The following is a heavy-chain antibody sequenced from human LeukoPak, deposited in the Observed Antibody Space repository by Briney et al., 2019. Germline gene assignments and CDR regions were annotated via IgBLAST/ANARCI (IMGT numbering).Heavy chain of an antibody. CDR2: INSDGSST. D-gene: IGHD6-19*01. CDR1: GFTFSSYW. V-gene: IGHV3-74*01. Sequence: GGSLRLSCAASGFTFSSYWMHWVRQAPGKGLVWVSRINSDGSSTNYADSVKGRFTISRDNAKNTLYLQMTSLRAEDTAVYYCVKGRDSSGWFGFDYWGQGTLVTVSS. CDR3: VKGRDSSGWFGFDY. J-gene: IGHJ4*02.